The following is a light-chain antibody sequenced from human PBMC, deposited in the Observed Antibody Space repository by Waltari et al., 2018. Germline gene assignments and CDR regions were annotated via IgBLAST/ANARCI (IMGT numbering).Light chain of an antibody. CDR3: QQYNNWPPT. CDR1: QSISSN. CDR2: GSS. J-gene: IGKJ4*01. Sequence: EIVMTQSPATLSVPPGGRATVSCRASQSISSNLAWYQQKPGLAPRLPIYGSSTRAPGIPARFSGSGSGTEFTLTISSLQSEDFAVYSCQQYNNWPPTFGGGTKVEIK. V-gene: IGKV3-15*01.